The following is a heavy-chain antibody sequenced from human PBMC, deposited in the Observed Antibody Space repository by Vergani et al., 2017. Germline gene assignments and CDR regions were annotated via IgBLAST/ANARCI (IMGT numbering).Heavy chain of an antibody. D-gene: IGHD6-13*01. CDR3: AGHAGSYSSSGDYYYGMDV. CDR1: GYSFTSYW. V-gene: IGHV5-51*01. J-gene: IGHJ6*02. Sequence: EVQLVQSGAEVKKPGESLKISCKGSGYSFTSYWIGWVRQMPGKGLEWMGIIYPGDSDTRYSPSFQGEVTISADKAISTAYLQWSSLKGSDTAMYYCAGHAGSYSSSGDYYYGMDVWGQGTTVTVSS. CDR2: IYPGDSDT.